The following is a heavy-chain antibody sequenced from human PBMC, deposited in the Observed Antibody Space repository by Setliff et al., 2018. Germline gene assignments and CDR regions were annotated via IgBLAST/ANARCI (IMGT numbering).Heavy chain of an antibody. D-gene: IGHD2-15*01. V-gene: IGHV3-21*01. CDR2: ISSSSSYI. CDR1: SGYS. Sequence: SGYSMNWVRQAPGKGLEWVSSISSSSSYIYYADSVKGRFTISRDTKNSLFLQMNSLRAEDTAVYYCARDFGSSASYSYYGMDVWGQGTTVTVSS. J-gene: IGHJ6*02. CDR3: ARDFGSSASYSYYGMDV.